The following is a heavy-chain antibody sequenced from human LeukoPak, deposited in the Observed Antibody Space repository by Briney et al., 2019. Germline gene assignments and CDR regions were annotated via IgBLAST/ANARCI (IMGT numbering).Heavy chain of an antibody. CDR1: GGSISSSSYY. CDR3: ARRHYDVLTDHFDF. V-gene: IGHV4-39*01. Sequence: SETLSPTCTVSGGSISSSSYYWGWIRQPPGKGLEWIGNIYYGGSTYYNPSLKSRVTMSVDTSKNQFSLKLNSVTAADTAVYFCARRHYDVLTDHFDFWGQGTLVTVSS. CDR2: IYYGGST. D-gene: IGHD3-9*01. J-gene: IGHJ4*02.